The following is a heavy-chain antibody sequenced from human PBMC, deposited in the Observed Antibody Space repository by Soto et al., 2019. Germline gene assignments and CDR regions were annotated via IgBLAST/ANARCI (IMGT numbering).Heavy chain of an antibody. D-gene: IGHD2-15*01. CDR2: ISYSGST. Sequence: QVQLQESGPGLVKPSQTLSLTCTVSGGSISSGNYYWSWIRQPPGKGLEWIGFISYSGSTYYSTSLKSRVNISVDTSKSQFSLNLSFVTAADTAVYYCATMGTPATGLYFFEYCGQGSLVTVSS. J-gene: IGHJ4*02. CDR1: GGSISSGNYY. CDR3: ATMGTPATGLYFFEY. V-gene: IGHV4-30-4*01.